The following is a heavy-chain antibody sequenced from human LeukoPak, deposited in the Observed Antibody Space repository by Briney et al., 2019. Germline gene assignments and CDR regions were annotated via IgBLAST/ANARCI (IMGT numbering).Heavy chain of an antibody. J-gene: IGHJ4*02. CDR3: ARDFFSEVTYHGEIAYFDQ. CDR1: GYTFSDYS. CDR2: INPKSGDT. V-gene: IGHV1-2*02. D-gene: IGHD1-14*01. Sequence: ASVKVSCKTSGYTFSDYSIHWVRQAPGQGLEWMGLINPKSGDTKSAQQFQGRVTTTGDTSISTIYMEVTRLRSDDTAIYYCARDFFSEVTYHGEIAYFDQWGPGTLVSVSS.